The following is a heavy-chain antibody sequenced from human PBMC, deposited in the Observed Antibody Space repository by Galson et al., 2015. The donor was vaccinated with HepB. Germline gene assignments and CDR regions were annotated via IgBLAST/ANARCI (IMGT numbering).Heavy chain of an antibody. CDR2: ISAYNGNT. J-gene: IGHJ4*02. Sequence: SVKVSCKASGYTFTSYGISWVRQAPGQGLEWMGWISAYNGNTNYAQKLQGRVTMTTDTSTSTAYMELRSLRSDDTAVYYCARDLGDILTGPFDYWGQGTLVTVSS. V-gene: IGHV1-18*04. D-gene: IGHD3-9*01. CDR3: ARDLGDILTGPFDY. CDR1: GYTFTSYG.